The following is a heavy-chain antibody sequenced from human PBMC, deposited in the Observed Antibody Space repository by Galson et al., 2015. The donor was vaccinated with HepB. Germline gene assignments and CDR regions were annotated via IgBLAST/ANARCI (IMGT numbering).Heavy chain of an antibody. CDR1: GFTFSSYA. J-gene: IGHJ4*02. Sequence: LRLSCAASGFTFSSYAMHWVRQAPGKGLEWVAVISYDGSNKYYADSVKGRFTISRDNSKNTLYLQMNSLRAEDTAVYYCARGTYSSSWYQELDYWGQGTLVTVSS. CDR3: ARGTYSSSWYQELDY. D-gene: IGHD6-13*01. V-gene: IGHV3-30*04. CDR2: ISYDGSNK.